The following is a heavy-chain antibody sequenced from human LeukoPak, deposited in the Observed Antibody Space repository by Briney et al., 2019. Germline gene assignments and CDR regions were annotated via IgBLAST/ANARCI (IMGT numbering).Heavy chain of an antibody. CDR1: GFTFSSAG. J-gene: IGHJ4*02. D-gene: IGHD1-26*01. CDR2: IWYDGSNQ. Sequence: GRSLRLSCAASGFTFSSAGMHWVRQAPGKGLEWVAVIWYDGSNQYYADSVKGRFTVSRDNSKSTMYMQMDSLRAEDTAMYYCARWGSGAYHFFDSWGQGTLVTVSS. V-gene: IGHV3-33*01. CDR3: ARWGSGAYHFFDS.